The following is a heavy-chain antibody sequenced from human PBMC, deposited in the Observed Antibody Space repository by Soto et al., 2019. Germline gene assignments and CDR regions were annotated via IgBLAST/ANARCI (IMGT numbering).Heavy chain of an antibody. V-gene: IGHV4-59*01. Sequence: PSETLSLTCTVSGGSISSYYWSWIRQPPGKGLEWIGYIYYSGSTNYNPSLKSRVTISVDTSKNQFSLKLSSVTAADTAVYYCARDRGHSGSYFYYYYGMDVWGQGTTVTVSS. CDR2: IYYSGST. D-gene: IGHD1-26*01. CDR1: GGSISSYY. J-gene: IGHJ6*02. CDR3: ARDRGHSGSYFYYYYGMDV.